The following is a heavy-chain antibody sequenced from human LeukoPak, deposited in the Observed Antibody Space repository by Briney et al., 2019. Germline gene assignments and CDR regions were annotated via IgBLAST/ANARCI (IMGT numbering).Heavy chain of an antibody. D-gene: IGHD1-26*01. J-gene: IGHJ4*02. CDR1: GFTLSSYN. CDR3: TRDSTTFRFGY. CDR2: ISYRSSDI. V-gene: IGHV3-21*04. Sequence: GGSLRLSCAASGFTLSSYNMKWVRQAPGKGLEWVSSISYRSSDIEYADSVKGRFTISRDNSKNMLYLQMNSLRVEDTAVYYCTRDSTTFRFGYWGQGTLVTVSS.